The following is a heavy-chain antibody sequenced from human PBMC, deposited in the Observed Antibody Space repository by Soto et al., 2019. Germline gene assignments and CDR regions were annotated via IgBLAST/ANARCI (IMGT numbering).Heavy chain of an antibody. CDR1: GFTFSSYG. D-gene: IGHD3-10*01. CDR2: IWYDGSNK. Sequence: QVQLVESGGGVVQPGRSLRLSCAASGFTFSSYGMHWVRQAPGKGLEWVAVIWYDGSNKYYADSVKGRFTISRDNSKNTLYLQMNSLRAEDTAVYYCARVGEVTMVRESLYYFDYWGQGTLVTVSS. J-gene: IGHJ4*02. CDR3: ARVGEVTMVRESLYYFDY. V-gene: IGHV3-33*01.